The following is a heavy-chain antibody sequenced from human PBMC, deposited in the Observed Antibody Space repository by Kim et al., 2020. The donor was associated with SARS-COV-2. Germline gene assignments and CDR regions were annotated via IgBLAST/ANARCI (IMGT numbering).Heavy chain of an antibody. CDR1: GFTFSSYG. CDR3: AKADEVVPAATLYYYYYYGMDV. V-gene: IGHV3-30*18. D-gene: IGHD2-2*01. J-gene: IGHJ6*02. CDR2: ISYDGSNK. Sequence: GGSLRLSCAASGFTFSSYGMHWVRQAPGKGLEWVAVISYDGSNKYYADSVKGRFTISRDNSKNTLYLQMNSLRAEDTAVYYCAKADEVVPAATLYYYYYYGMDVWGQGTTVTVSS.